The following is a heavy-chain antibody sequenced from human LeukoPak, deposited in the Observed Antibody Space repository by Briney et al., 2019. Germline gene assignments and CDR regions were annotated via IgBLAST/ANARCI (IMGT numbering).Heavy chain of an antibody. CDR2: ISSSSSYI. J-gene: IGHJ4*02. V-gene: IGHV3-21*06. D-gene: IGHD3-22*01. CDR1: GFTFSSYS. Sequence: GGSLRLSCAAPGFTFSSYSMNWVRQAPGKGLEWVSSISSSSSYIYYADSVKGRFTISRDNAKNSLYLQMNSLRDEDTAIYYCAREAPPHDTSDYDFWGQGTLVTVSS. CDR3: AREAPPHDTSDYDF.